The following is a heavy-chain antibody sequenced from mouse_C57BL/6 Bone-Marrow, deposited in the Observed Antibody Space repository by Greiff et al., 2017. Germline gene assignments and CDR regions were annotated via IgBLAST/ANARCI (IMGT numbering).Heavy chain of an antibody. CDR3: ARKGLHLLSEDWFAY. CDR2: ILPGSGST. Sequence: VKLMESGAELMKPGASVKLSCKATGYKFTGYWIEWVKQRPGPGLEWIGEILPGSGSTNYNEKFKGKATFTADTSSHTAYMQLSSLTTEDSAIYYCARKGLHLLSEDWFAYWGQGTLVTVSA. V-gene: IGHV1-9*01. D-gene: IGHD2-10*01. CDR1: GYKFTGYW. J-gene: IGHJ3*01.